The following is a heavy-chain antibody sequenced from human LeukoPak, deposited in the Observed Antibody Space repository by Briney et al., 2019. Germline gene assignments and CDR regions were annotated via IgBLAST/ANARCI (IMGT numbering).Heavy chain of an antibody. CDR1: GGSISSHY. Sequence: PSETLSLTCTVSGGSISSHYWSWIRQPPGKGLEWIGYIYYSGSTNYNPSLKSRVTISVDTSKNQLSLKLSSVTAADTAVYYCARLTLEPYYYYYYMDVWGKGTTVTVSS. V-gene: IGHV4-59*11. D-gene: IGHD1-1*01. CDR3: ARLTLEPYYYYYYMDV. J-gene: IGHJ6*03. CDR2: IYYSGST.